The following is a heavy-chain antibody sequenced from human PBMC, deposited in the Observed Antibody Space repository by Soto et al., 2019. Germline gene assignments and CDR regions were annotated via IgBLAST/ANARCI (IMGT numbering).Heavy chain of an antibody. CDR2: IYTSGST. CDR1: GGSISSYY. V-gene: IGHV4-4*07. CDR3: ARETYYYDSSGYYYWYFDL. J-gene: IGHJ2*01. Sequence: SETLSLTCTVSGGSISSYYWSWIRRPAGKGLEWIGRIYTSGSTNYNPSLKSRVTMSVDTSKNQFSLKLSSVTAADTAVYYCARETYYYDSSGYYYWYFDLWGRGTLVTVSS. D-gene: IGHD3-22*01.